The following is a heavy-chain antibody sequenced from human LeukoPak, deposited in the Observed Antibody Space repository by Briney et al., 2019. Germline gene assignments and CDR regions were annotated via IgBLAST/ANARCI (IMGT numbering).Heavy chain of an antibody. Sequence: ASVKVSCKASGYTFTSYGISWVRQAPGQGLEWMGWISAYNGNTNYAQKLQGRVTMTTDTSTSTAYMELSSLISDDTALYYCAREQQLVPNDAFDMWGQGTMVTVSS. CDR3: AREQQLVPNDAFDM. CDR1: GYTFTSYG. J-gene: IGHJ3*02. CDR2: ISAYNGNT. V-gene: IGHV1-18*01. D-gene: IGHD6-13*01.